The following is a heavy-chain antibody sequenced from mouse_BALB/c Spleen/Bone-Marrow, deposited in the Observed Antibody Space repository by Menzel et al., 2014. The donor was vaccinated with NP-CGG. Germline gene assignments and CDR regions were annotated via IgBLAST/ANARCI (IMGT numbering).Heavy chain of an antibody. D-gene: IGHD2-1*01. CDR3: ARDDGNYHCFDY. CDR1: GFTFTDYY. V-gene: IGHV7-3*02. CDR2: IRDKANGYTT. J-gene: IGHJ2*01. Sequence: EVKLVESGGGLVQPGGSLRLSCATSGFTFTDYYMSWVRQPPGRALEWLGFIRDKANGYTTEYSASVKGRFTISRDNSQSIVYPQMNTLRTEDSATYYCARDDGNYHCFDYWGQGTTLTVSS.